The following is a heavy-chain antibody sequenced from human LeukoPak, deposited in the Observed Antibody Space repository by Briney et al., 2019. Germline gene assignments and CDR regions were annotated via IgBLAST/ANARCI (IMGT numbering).Heavy chain of an antibody. CDR2: IYHSGST. Sequence: SGTLSLTCAVSGGSISSSNWWSWVRQPPGKGLEWIGEIYHSGSTNYNPSLKSRVTISVDKSKNQFSLKLSSVTAADTAVYYCARLGDLESYYYYGMDVWGQGTTVTVSS. CDR3: ARLGDLESYYYYGMDV. CDR1: GGSISSSNW. J-gene: IGHJ6*02. V-gene: IGHV4-4*02.